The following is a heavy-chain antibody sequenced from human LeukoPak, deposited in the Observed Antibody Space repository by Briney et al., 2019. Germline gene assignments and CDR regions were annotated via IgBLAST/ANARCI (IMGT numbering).Heavy chain of an antibody. CDR1: GFTFSSYS. CDR3: ARDRIGDIVVTMFYYYYVMDV. D-gene: IGHD5-12*01. CDR2: ISSSSSYI. V-gene: IGHV3-21*01. J-gene: IGHJ6*02. Sequence: GGSLRLSCAASGFTFSSYSMNWVRQAPGKGLEWVSSISSSSSYIYYADSVKGRFTISRDNAKNSLYLQMNSLRAEDTAVYYCARDRIGDIVVTMFYYYYVMDVWGQGTTVTVSS.